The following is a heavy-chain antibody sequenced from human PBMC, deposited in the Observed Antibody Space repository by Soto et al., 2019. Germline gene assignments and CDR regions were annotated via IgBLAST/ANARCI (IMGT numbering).Heavy chain of an antibody. Sequence: EVQLLDSGGDLAQPGGSLRLSCAASGFTFSNYAMSWVRQAPGKGLEWVSGISASGRDTYYADSVRGRFTISRDNSKNTVYLQMNSLRVEDRAVYYCAKRMYNDMRSGLDVWGQGTTVTVSS. CDR1: GFTFSNYA. CDR3: AKRMYNDMRSGLDV. D-gene: IGHD1-1*01. J-gene: IGHJ6*02. CDR2: ISASGRDT. V-gene: IGHV3-23*01.